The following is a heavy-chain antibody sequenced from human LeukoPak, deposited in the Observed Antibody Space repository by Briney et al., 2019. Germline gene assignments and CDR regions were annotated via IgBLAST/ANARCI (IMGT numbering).Heavy chain of an antibody. CDR1: GGSLSSYY. D-gene: IGHD2-8*01. CDR2: IYYSGST. J-gene: IGHJ6*02. Sequence: PSETLSLTCTVSGGSLSSYYWSWVRQPPGKGLEWIGYIYYSGSTNYNPSLKSRVTISVDTSKNQFSLKLSSVTAADTAVYYCAGGSCTNGVCYYYGMDVWGQGTTVTVSS. CDR3: AGGSCTNGVCYYYGMDV. V-gene: IGHV4-59*01.